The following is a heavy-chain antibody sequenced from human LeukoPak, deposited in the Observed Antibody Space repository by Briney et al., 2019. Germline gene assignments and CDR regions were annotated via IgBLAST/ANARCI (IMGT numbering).Heavy chain of an antibody. V-gene: IGHV3-74*01. CDR1: GFTFSNSW. J-gene: IGHJ5*02. D-gene: IGHD2-8*01. CDR3: ARDPTHGTNGECYIACFEP. CDR2: INTDGSST. Sequence: GGSLRLSCKASGFTFSNSWMHWVRQDPGKGLTWVSRINTDGSSTTYADSVKGRFTISRDNAKNTLYLQMNSLRVEDTAVYYCARDPTHGTNGECYIACFEPWGQGTLVTVSS.